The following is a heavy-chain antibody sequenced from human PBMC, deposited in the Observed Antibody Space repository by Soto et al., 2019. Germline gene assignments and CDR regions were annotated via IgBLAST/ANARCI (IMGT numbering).Heavy chain of an antibody. D-gene: IGHD2-15*01. J-gene: IGHJ4*02. CDR3: VRVVAIPGFPDY. Sequence: QVQLVQSGAEVRQPASSVKVSCKTSGGTFSSYAISWVRQAPGQGLEWMGGIVPIVDTATYAQKFQGRVTITADESTSTAYMKFSRLRSDDTAVDYCVRVVAIPGFPDYWRQGNLVTVSS. CDR2: IVPIVDTA. CDR1: GGTFSSYA. V-gene: IGHV1-69*12.